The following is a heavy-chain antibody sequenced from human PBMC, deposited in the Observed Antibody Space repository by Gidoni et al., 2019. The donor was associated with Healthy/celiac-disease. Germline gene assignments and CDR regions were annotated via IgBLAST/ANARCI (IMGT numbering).Heavy chain of an antibody. J-gene: IGHJ4*02. D-gene: IGHD3-10*01. CDR1: GGSISSSSYS. CDR3: ARLGRTYYYGSGSSQFDY. CDR2: IYYSGST. Sequence: QLQLQESGPGLVKPSETLSLTCTVSGGSISSSSYSWGWIRQPPGKGLEWIGSIYYSGSTYYNPSLKSRVTISVDTSKNQFSLKLSSVTAADTAVYYCARLGRTYYYGSGSSQFDYWGQGTLVTVSS. V-gene: IGHV4-39*01.